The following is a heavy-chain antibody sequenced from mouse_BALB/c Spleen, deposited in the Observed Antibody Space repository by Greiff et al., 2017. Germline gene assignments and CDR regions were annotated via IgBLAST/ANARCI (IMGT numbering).Heavy chain of an antibody. D-gene: IGHD2-4*01. CDR1: GFNIKDYY. J-gene: IGHJ2*01. Sequence: GQLQQSGAELVRSGASVKLSCTASGFNIKDYYMHWVKQRPEQGPEWIGWIDPENGDTEYAPKFPGKATMTADTSSNTAYLQLSSLTSEDTAVYYCNVDYGGYWGQGTTLTVSS. V-gene: IGHV14-4*02. CDR3: NVDYGGY. CDR2: IDPENGDT.